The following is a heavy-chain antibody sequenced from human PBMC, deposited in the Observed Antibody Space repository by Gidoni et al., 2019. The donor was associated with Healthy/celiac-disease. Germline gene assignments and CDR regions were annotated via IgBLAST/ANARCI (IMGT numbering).Heavy chain of an antibody. Sequence: QVQLQESGPGLVKPSETLSLTCTASGGSISSYYWSWIRQPPGKGLEWIGYIYYSGSTNYNPSLKSRVTISVDTSKNQFSLKLSSVTAADTAVYYCARVDTFPFYYGMDVWGQGTTVTVSS. J-gene: IGHJ6*02. CDR1: GGSISSYY. CDR2: IYYSGST. V-gene: IGHV4-59*01. D-gene: IGHD3-22*01. CDR3: ARVDTFPFYYGMDV.